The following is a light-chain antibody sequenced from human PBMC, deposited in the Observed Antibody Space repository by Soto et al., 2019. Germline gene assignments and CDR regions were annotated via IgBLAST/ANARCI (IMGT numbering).Light chain of an antibody. V-gene: IGKV1-33*01. CDR2: DAS. CDR1: QDIWSY. Sequence: DIQMTQSPSSLSAAVGDRVTITCQASQDIWSYLNWYQQKPGRDPKLLIYDASSLATGASSRFSGRWSGSHFTFTINSLEHEDIETYYCQQYHDLPLTFGQGAKLEIK. J-gene: IGKJ2*01. CDR3: QQYHDLPLT.